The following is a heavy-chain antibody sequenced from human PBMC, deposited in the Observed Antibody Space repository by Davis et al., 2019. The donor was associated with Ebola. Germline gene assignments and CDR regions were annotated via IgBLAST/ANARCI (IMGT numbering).Heavy chain of an antibody. V-gene: IGHV1-18*04. J-gene: IGHJ3*02. Sequence: ASVKVSCKASGYTFTSYGITWVRQAPGQGLEWMGWINPHNNNTNYAQNVQGRVTMTTDTSTSTAYMEVGSLRSDDTAVYYCARHEYYYDSSGYYGHVIDIWGQGTMVTVSS. CDR1: GYTFTSYG. D-gene: IGHD3-22*01. CDR2: INPHNNNT. CDR3: ARHEYYYDSSGYYGHVIDI.